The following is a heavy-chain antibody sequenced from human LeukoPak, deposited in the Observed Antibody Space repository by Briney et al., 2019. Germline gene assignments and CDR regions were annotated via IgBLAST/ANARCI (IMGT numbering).Heavy chain of an antibody. Sequence: SVKVSCKASGGTSSSYAISWVRQAPGQGLEWMGGIIPILGTANYAQKFQGRVTITADESTSTAYMELSSLRSEDTAVYYCARDSEDYYYDSSGYYLAGMDVWGQGTTVTVSS. CDR2: IIPILGTA. CDR3: ARDSEDYYYDSSGYYLAGMDV. V-gene: IGHV1-69*01. CDR1: GGTSSSYA. D-gene: IGHD3-22*01. J-gene: IGHJ6*02.